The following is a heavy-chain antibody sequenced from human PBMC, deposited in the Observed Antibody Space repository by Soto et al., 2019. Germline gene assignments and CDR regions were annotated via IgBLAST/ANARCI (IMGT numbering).Heavy chain of an antibody. D-gene: IGHD3-22*01. CDR3: ARVGDSGYYWYFDY. V-gene: IGHV4-31*03. Sequence: PSETLSLTCTVSGGSFSSGGYYWSWIRQHPGKGLESIGYIYYSGSTYYNPSLKSRVTISVDTSKNQFSLKLSPVTAADPAVDYCARVGDSGYYWYFDYWGQGALVTVSS. J-gene: IGHJ4*02. CDR2: IYYSGST. CDR1: GGSFSSGGYY.